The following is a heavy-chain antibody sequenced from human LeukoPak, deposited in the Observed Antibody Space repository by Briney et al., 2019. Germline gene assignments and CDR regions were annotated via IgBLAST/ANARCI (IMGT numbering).Heavy chain of an antibody. Sequence: HTGGSLRLSCAASGFTFVSYWRSWVRQAPGMGLEWVANIRQDGSEKYYVDSVKGRFTISRDNAKNSLYLQMNSLKAEDTAVYYCARRYFDLWGRGTLVTVSS. CDR1: GFTFVSYW. CDR2: IRQDGSEK. V-gene: IGHV3-7*03. CDR3: ARRYFDL. J-gene: IGHJ2*01.